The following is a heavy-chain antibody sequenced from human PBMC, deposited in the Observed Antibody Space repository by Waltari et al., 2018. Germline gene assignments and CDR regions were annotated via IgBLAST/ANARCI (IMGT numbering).Heavy chain of an antibody. V-gene: IGHV1-2*06. J-gene: IGHJ6*02. CDR3: ASPLGAISPRVYYYYGMDV. D-gene: IGHD1-26*01. Sequence: QVQLVQSGAEVKKPGASVKVSCKASGYTFTGYYMHWVRQAPGQGLEWMGRINPNSGGTNYAQKFQGRVTMTRDTSISTAYRELSRLRSDDTAVYYCASPLGAISPRVYYYYGMDVWGQGTTVTVSS. CDR2: INPNSGGT. CDR1: GYTFTGYY.